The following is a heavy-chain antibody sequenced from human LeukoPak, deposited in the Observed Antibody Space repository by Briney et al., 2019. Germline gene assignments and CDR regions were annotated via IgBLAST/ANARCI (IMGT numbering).Heavy chain of an antibody. V-gene: IGHV3-74*01. CDR3: GRGGKVEQLVLAR. D-gene: IGHD6-13*01. CDR1: GFTFSSYW. J-gene: IGHJ4*02. Sequence: GGSLRLSCAASGFTFSSYWMHWVRQAPGKGLVWVSRISSDGSSTTYADSVKGRFTISRDNAKKTLYLQMNSLRAEDTAVYYCGRGGKVEQLVLARWGQGSLVTVSS. CDR2: ISSDGSST.